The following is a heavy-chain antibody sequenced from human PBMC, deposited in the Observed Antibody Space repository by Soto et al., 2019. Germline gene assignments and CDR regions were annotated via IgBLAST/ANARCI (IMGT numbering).Heavy chain of an antibody. Sequence: EVQLVESGGGLVQPGGSLRLSCAASGFTVSSNYMSWVRQAPGKGLEWVSVIYSGGSTYYADSVKGRFTISRDNSTYTLYLQMNSLRAEDTAVSYCARALLPHDAFDIWGQGTMVTVSS. J-gene: IGHJ3*02. V-gene: IGHV3-66*01. CDR2: IYSGGST. CDR3: ARALLPHDAFDI. CDR1: GFTVSSNY.